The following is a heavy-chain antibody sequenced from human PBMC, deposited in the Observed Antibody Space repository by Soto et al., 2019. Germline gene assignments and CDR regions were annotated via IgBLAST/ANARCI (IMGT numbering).Heavy chain of an antibody. CDR1: GFSLTTRGMG. J-gene: IGHJ6*02. CDR3: AQRTPYYGMDV. Sequence: AGPTLVNPTETLTLTCTFSGFSLTTRGMGVAWMRKTPGRALERLDLMYWNGDLRYTPYQKNSIAYTKDSSKNQVDITMSNRERVDTASYYCAQRTPYYGMDVWGQGTMVTVSS. V-gene: IGHV2-5*01. CDR2: MYWNGDL.